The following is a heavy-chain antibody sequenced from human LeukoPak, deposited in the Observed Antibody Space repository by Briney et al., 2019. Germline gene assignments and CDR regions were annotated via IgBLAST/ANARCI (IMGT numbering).Heavy chain of an antibody. CDR2: ISSNGGST. CDR1: GFTFSSYA. J-gene: IGHJ1*01. Sequence: PGGSLRLSCSASGFTFSSYAMHWVGQAPGKGLEDVSAISSNGGSTYYADSVKGRFTISRDNSKNTLYLQMSSLRADDTAVYYCVKDKGDLFYGDFVLFRHWGQGPLVPVSS. V-gene: IGHV3-64D*06. CDR3: VKDKGDLFYGDFVLFRH. D-gene: IGHD4-17*01.